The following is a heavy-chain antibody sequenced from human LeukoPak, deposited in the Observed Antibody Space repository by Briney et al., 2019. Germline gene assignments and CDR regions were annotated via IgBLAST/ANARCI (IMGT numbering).Heavy chain of an antibody. D-gene: IGHD6-13*01. J-gene: IGHJ5*02. V-gene: IGHV3-30*02. CDR2: IRYDGSNK. Sequence: GGSLRLSCAASGFTFSSYGMHWVRQAPGKGLEWVAFIRYDGSNKYYADSVKGRFTISRDNSKNTLYLQMNSLRAEDTAVYYCAKDSGGYSSSWYNWFDPWGQGTLVTVSS. CDR1: GFTFSSYG. CDR3: AKDSGGYSSSWYNWFDP.